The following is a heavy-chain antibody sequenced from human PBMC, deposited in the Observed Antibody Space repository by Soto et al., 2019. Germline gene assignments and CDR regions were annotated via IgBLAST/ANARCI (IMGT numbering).Heavy chain of an antibody. CDR1: ESIFGGSG. V-gene: IGHV3-33*01. CDR3: ARDGIGSVAFWGYLDY. Sequence: GGSLRLSCAAPESIFGGSGMHWVRQAPSKRLEWVAIIRLDGGNIKYTDAVMDRCTISRDNSNNMLYLEMNSLRVEDTALYYCARDGIGSVAFWGYLDYWGHGTLVTVSS. D-gene: IGHD3-16*01. J-gene: IGHJ4*01. CDR2: IRLDGGNI.